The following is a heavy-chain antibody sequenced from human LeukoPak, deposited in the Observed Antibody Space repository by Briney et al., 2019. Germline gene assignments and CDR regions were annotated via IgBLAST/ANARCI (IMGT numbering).Heavy chain of an antibody. CDR3: AAGVNDYGDYALDY. V-gene: IGHV1-69*13. J-gene: IGHJ4*02. CDR1: GGTFSSYA. D-gene: IGHD4-17*01. CDR2: IIPIFGTA. Sequence: SVKVSCKASGGTFSSYAISWVRQAPGQGLEWMGGIIPIFGTANYAQKFQGRVTITADESTSAAYMELSSLRSEDTAVYYCAAGVNDYGDYALDYWGQGTLFTVSS.